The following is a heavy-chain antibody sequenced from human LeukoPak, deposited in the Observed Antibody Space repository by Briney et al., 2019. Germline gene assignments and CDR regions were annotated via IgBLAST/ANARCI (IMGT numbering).Heavy chain of an antibody. D-gene: IGHD3-10*01. CDR2: INPNSGDT. Sequence: GASVKVSCKASGYTFTGYYMHWVRQAPGQGLEWMGWINPNSGDTNYAQKFQGRVTMTRDTSISTAYMELSRLRSDDTAVYYCARIPNGESMVRGDYWGQGTLVTVPS. V-gene: IGHV1-2*02. CDR1: GYTFTGYY. CDR3: ARIPNGESMVRGDY. J-gene: IGHJ4*02.